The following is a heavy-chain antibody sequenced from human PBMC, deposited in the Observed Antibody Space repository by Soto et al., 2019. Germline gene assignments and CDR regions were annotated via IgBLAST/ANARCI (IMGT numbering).Heavy chain of an antibody. CDR3: ARGYCSSTSCYYPDYYYYYMDF. CDR2: IYYSGST. J-gene: IGHJ6*03. D-gene: IGHD2-2*01. V-gene: IGHV4-59*01. Sequence: SETLSLTCTVSGGSISSYYWSWIRQPPGKGLEWIGYIYYSGSTNYNPSLKSRVTISVDTSKNQFSLKLSSVTAADTAVYYCARGYCSSTSCYYPDYYYYYMDFWGKGTTVTVSS. CDR1: GGSISSYY.